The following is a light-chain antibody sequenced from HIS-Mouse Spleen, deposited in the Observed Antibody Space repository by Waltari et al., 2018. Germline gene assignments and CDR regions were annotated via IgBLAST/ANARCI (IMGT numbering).Light chain of an antibody. CDR3: CSYAGSSTWV. CDR1: SSHAGSYNR. J-gene: IGLJ3*02. V-gene: IGLV2-23*01. CDR2: EGS. Sequence: QSALTQPASVSGSPGQSITIPGPGTSSHAGSYNRVSRYQQHPGKAPKLMVYEGSKRPSGVSNRFSGSKSGNTASLTISGLQAEDEADYYCCSYAGSSTWVFGGGTKLTVL.